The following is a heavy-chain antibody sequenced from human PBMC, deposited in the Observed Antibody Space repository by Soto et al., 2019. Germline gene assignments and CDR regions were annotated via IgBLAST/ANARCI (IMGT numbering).Heavy chain of an antibody. D-gene: IGHD3-3*01. Sequence: QVQLVQSGAEVKKPGASVKVSCKASGYTFTSYGISWVRQAPGQGLEWMGWISAYNGNTNYAQKLQGRVTMTTDTSTSTAYMELRSLGSDDTAVYYCARDQGLSDFWSGYYPSFDYWGQGTLVTVSS. CDR2: ISAYNGNT. CDR3: ARDQGLSDFWSGYYPSFDY. V-gene: IGHV1-18*01. J-gene: IGHJ4*02. CDR1: GYTFTSYG.